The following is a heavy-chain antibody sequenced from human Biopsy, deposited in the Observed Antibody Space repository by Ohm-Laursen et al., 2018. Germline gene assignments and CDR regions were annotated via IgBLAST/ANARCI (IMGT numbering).Heavy chain of an antibody. CDR2: FAPENGKT. CDR3: AADINVWNVNY. D-gene: IGHD1-1*01. CDR1: GYTLTELS. Sequence: SVKVSCKVSGYTLTELSMHWVRQAPGKGIEWMGGFAPENGKTVYAQNFQARASMTEDTSTDTAYMELRSLRSEDTAVYYCAADINVWNVNYWGQGTQVTVSS. J-gene: IGHJ4*02. V-gene: IGHV1-24*01.